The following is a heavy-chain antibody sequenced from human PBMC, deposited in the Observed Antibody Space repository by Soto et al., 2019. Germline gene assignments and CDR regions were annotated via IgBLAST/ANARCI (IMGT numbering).Heavy chain of an antibody. Sequence: VQLVQSGAEVKPPGASVKVSCKASGYTFTGHYLHWVRQVSGKRLEYLGWLKSDNGGTYYAPKFQGRVTFTRDTSTTTAYMELTGLRSDDTAVYFCARDLCPLGSGSPCPTYGLDVWGQGTTVTVSS. D-gene: IGHD3-10*01. CDR1: GYTFTGHY. CDR3: ARDLCPLGSGSPCPTYGLDV. V-gene: IGHV1-2*02. J-gene: IGHJ6*02. CDR2: LKSDNGGT.